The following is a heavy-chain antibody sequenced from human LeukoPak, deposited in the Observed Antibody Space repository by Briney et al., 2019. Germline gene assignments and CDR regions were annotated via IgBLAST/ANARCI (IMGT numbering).Heavy chain of an antibody. V-gene: IGHV3-48*03. Sequence: QPGGSLRLSCAASGFTFSSYEMNWVRQAPGKGLEWVSYISSSGSTIYYADSVKGRFTISRDNAKNSLYLQMNSLRAEDTAVYYCARDNYFDSSGYYQWGQGTLATVSS. CDR3: ARDNYFDSSGYYQ. CDR2: ISSSGSTI. J-gene: IGHJ4*02. D-gene: IGHD3-22*01. CDR1: GFTFSSYE.